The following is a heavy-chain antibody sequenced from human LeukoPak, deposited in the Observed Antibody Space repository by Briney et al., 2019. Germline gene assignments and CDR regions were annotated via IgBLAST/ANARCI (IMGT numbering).Heavy chain of an antibody. Sequence: PSETLSLTCTVSGGSISSSSYYWGWIRQPPGKGLEWIGSIYYSGSTNYNPSLKSRVTISVDKSKNQFSLKLSSVTAADTAVYYCARGGIAVAGTEGSYDYWGQGTLVTVSS. V-gene: IGHV4-39*07. CDR1: GGSISSSSYY. CDR2: IYYSGST. D-gene: IGHD6-19*01. CDR3: ARGGIAVAGTEGSYDY. J-gene: IGHJ4*02.